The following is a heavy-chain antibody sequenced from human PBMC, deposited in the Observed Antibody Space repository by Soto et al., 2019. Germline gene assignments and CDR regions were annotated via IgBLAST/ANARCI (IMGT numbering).Heavy chain of an antibody. J-gene: IGHJ4*02. V-gene: IGHV1-3*01. D-gene: IGHD3-22*01. CDR2: INAGNGNT. CDR3: ARRLEYYDSSGSLGY. CDR1: GYTFTSYA. Sequence: GASVKVSCKAYGYTFTSYAMHRVRQAPGQRLEWMGWINAGNGNTKYSQKFQGRVTITRDTSASTAYMELSSLRSEDTAVYYCARRLEYYDSSGSLGYWGQGTLVTVSS.